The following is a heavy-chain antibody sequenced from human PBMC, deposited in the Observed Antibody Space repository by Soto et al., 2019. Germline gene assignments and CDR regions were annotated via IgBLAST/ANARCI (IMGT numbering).Heavy chain of an antibody. D-gene: IGHD5-18*01. V-gene: IGHV4-39*01. CDR1: GGSISSSSYY. CDR2: IYYSGST. CDR3: ARQDTAMAGDY. J-gene: IGHJ4*02. Sequence: SETLSLTCTVSGGSISSSSYYWGWIRQPPGKGLGWIGSIYYSGSTYYNPSLKSRVTISVDTSKNQFSLKLSSVTAADTAVYYCARQDTAMAGDYWGQGTLVTVSS.